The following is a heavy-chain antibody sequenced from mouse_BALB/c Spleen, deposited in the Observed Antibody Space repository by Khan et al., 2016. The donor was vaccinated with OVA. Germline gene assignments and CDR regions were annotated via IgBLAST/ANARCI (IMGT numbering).Heavy chain of an antibody. J-gene: IGHJ2*01. Sequence: QVQLQQPGAELVKAGASVKMSCKASGYTFTSYWMHWVKQRLGQGLEWFAETNPTNGRTYYNEKFKSKATLTVDKSSSTAYMLLSGQTFEDSAVYYCARIKKIVATYFDYGGKGTTLTVFS. CDR2: TNPTNGRT. V-gene: IGHV1S81*02. D-gene: IGHD1-1*01. CDR3: ARIKKIVATYFDY. CDR1: GYTFTSYW.